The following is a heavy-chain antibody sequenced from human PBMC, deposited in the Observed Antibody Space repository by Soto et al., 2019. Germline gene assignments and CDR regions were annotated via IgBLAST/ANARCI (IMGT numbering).Heavy chain of an antibody. CDR1: GFTFSSYA. Sequence: GGSLRLSCAASGFTFSSYAMSWVRQAPGKGLEWVSAISGSGGSTYYADSVKGRFAISRDNSKNTLYLQMNSLRAEDTAVYYCAKGLRYFDWSDAFDIWGQGTMVTVSS. V-gene: IGHV3-23*01. CDR3: AKGLRYFDWSDAFDI. D-gene: IGHD3-9*01. J-gene: IGHJ3*02. CDR2: ISGSGGST.